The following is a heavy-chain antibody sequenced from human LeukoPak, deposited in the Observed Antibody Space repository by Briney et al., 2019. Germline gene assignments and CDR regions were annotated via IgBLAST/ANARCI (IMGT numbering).Heavy chain of an antibody. CDR1: GFAFSSYA. Sequence: GGSLRLSCAASGFAFSSYAMHWARQAPGKGLEWVAVISYDGSSKYHADSVKGRFTISRDNSKNTLYLQMNSLRAEDTAVFYCASELRRGHSSSWFYFGHWGQGTLVTVSS. CDR2: ISYDGSSK. V-gene: IGHV3-30-3*01. D-gene: IGHD6-13*01. J-gene: IGHJ4*02. CDR3: ASELRRGHSSSWFYFGH.